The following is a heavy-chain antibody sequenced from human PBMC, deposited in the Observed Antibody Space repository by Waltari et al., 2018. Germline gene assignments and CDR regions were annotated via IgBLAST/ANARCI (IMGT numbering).Heavy chain of an antibody. CDR3: ARTWRENTFDI. V-gene: IGHV3-48*03. J-gene: IGHJ3*02. CDR1: GFSLSVFS. Sequence: EVQLVASGGGLVQPGGSLRLSWAASGFSLSVFSMSWVRQTAGKGLEWLAFAGVDGTTMYYADSVKGRFTISRDIRENSVYLQMNSLRVEDTGLFYCARTWRENTFDIWGQGTMVTVSS. CDR2: AGVDGTTM. D-gene: IGHD2-2*02.